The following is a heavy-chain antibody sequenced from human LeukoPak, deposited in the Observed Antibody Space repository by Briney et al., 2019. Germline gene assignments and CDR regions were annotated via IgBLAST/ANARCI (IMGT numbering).Heavy chain of an antibody. Sequence: ASVKVPCKASGYTFIGYFIHLVRQAPGQGLEWMGWVNPNSGGTNYAQKFQGRVTMARDTSLSTAYIGLTRLRSDGTTVYYCARANDYGFKYWGQGTLVTVSS. J-gene: IGHJ4*02. CDR3: ARANDYGFKY. CDR1: GYTFIGYF. D-gene: IGHD4-17*01. V-gene: IGHV1-2*02. CDR2: VNPNSGGT.